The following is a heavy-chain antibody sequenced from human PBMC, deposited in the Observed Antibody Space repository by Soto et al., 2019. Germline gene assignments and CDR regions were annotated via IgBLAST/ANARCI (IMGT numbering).Heavy chain of an antibody. CDR1: GFTFNSYY. D-gene: IGHD5-12*01. Sequence: EVQLVESGGGLVQPGGSLRLSCAASGFTFNSYYMSWVRQAPGEGLEWVANIKPDGSAKYYVDSVEGRFTISRDNARNSLYLHMHSRRAEDTAVYYCVRDWRDGYDHSFNHWGQGTPVTVSS. CDR3: VRDWRDGYDHSFNH. CDR2: IKPDGSAK. J-gene: IGHJ4*02. V-gene: IGHV3-7*03.